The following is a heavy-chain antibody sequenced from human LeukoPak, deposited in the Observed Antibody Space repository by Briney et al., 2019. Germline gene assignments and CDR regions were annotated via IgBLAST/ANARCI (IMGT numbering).Heavy chain of an antibody. Sequence: GGSLRLSCSASGFTFSGHFMHWVRQAPGKGLEYVSSISINGDKTYFAESVKGRFTISRDNSKNTLYLQLSSLRVEDTAVYYCIKDRIGTWSFDHWGQGTLLTVSS. V-gene: IGHV3-64D*06. J-gene: IGHJ4*02. CDR3: IKDRIGTWSFDH. CDR2: ISINGDKT. D-gene: IGHD1-26*01. CDR1: GFTFSGHF.